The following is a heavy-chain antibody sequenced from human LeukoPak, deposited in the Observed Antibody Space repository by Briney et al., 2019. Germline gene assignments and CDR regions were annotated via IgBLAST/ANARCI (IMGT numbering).Heavy chain of an antibody. CDR2: LSPAAIHV. CDR1: RFSFRHHW. J-gene: IGHJ4*02. CDR3: ATALGDFFDT. Sequence: VGSPRLSCAASRFSFRHHWMSWVREALGRGLEMWAKLSPAAIHVPYADSVRGRFTASRDNAKNSLFLQINSLIAEQTAVYYCATALGDFFDTWGQGTLVTVSS. D-gene: IGHD7-27*01. V-gene: IGHV3-7*01.